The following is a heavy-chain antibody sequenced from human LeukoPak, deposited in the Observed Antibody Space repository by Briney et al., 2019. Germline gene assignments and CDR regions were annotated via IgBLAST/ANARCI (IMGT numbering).Heavy chain of an antibody. D-gene: IGHD6-6*01. CDR2: INYSGSA. J-gene: IGHJ4*02. V-gene: IGHV4-31*03. CDR1: GGSISSGGYY. CDR3: ARQLVDYFDY. Sequence: PSQTLSLTCTVSGGSISSGGYYWSWIRQHPGKGLEWIGYINYSGSAYYNPSLKSRVTISVDTSKNQFSLKLSSVTAADTAVYYCARQLVDYFDYWGQGTLVTVSS.